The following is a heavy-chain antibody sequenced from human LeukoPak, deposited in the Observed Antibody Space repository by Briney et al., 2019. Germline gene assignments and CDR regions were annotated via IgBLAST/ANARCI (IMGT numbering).Heavy chain of an antibody. D-gene: IGHD2-15*01. Sequence: GGSLRLSCAASGFTFSSYEMNWVRQAPGKGLEWVSYISSSSSSIYYADSVKGRFTISRDNAKNSLYLQMNSLRAEDTAVYYCARVGYCSGGSCFQSYYYYYGMDVWGQGTTVTVSS. J-gene: IGHJ6*02. CDR1: GFTFSSYE. CDR3: ARVGYCSGGSCFQSYYYYYGMDV. V-gene: IGHV3-48*03. CDR2: ISSSSSSI.